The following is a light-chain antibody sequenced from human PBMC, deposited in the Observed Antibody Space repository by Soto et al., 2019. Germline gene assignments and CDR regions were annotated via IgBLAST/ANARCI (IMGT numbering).Light chain of an antibody. CDR1: SGSIASNY. CDR2: EDN. V-gene: IGLV6-57*04. CDR3: QSYDSSSVV. J-gene: IGLJ2*01. Sequence: NFMLTQPHSVSESPGRTVTISCTRTSGSIASNYVQWYQQRPGSAPTTVIYEDNQRPSGVPDRFSGYFDSSSNSASLTISGVKPEVEADYYCQSYDSSSVVFGGGTKLTVL.